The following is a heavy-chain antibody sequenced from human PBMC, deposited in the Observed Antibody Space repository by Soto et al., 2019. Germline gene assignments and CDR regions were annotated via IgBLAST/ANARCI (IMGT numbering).Heavy chain of an antibody. CDR3: VRGIQSYYGLDV. CDR2: VNFDGSTT. Sequence: EEQLVESGGGLVQPGGSLRVSCAASGFTFSNYWMHWVRQVPGKGLVWVSRVNFDGSTTNYADSVKGRFTISRDNARNTVYLQMNSLRAKDTAVYYCVRGIQSYYGLDVWGQGTTVTVSS. J-gene: IGHJ6*02. V-gene: IGHV3-74*01. CDR1: GFTFSNYW.